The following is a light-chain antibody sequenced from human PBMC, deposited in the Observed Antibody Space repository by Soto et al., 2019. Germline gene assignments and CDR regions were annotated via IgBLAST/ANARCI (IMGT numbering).Light chain of an antibody. CDR1: QRISAF. CDR3: QQSYRLPLT. J-gene: IGKJ4*01. Sequence: DIQMTQSPSSVCAFVGGSFTITCHASQRISAFLNWYHQKPGKAPKLLXYSASYLQSGVPSNFSGSGSGTDFTLSIVTLQPEDSATYFCQQSYRLPLTFGGGTKVDIK. V-gene: IGKV1-39*01. CDR2: SAS.